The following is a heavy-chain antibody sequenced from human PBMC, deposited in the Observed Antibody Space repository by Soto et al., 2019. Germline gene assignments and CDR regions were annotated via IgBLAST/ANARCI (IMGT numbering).Heavy chain of an antibody. Sequence: QVQLVQSGAEVKKPGSSVKVSCKASGGTFSSYAISWVRQAPGQGLEWMGGIIPIFGTANYAQKFQGRVSIIEDESTSKAYMERSSLRSEDTAVYYCARDSCTNGVCYTTAWFDPWGQGTLVTVSS. J-gene: IGHJ5*02. CDR3: ARDSCTNGVCYTTAWFDP. D-gene: IGHD2-8*01. CDR1: GGTFSSYA. CDR2: IIPIFGTA. V-gene: IGHV1-69*12.